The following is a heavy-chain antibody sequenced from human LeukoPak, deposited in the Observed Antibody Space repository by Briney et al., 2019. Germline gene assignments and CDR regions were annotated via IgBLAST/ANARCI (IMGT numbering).Heavy chain of an antibody. V-gene: IGHV1-69*13. J-gene: IGHJ5*02. CDR2: IITIFGTA. CDR1: GYTFTSYD. D-gene: IGHD1-1*01. CDR3: ARDTPLRLENWFDP. Sequence: ASVKVSCTASGYTFTSYDINWVRQATGQGLERMGGIITIFGTAKYAQKFQGRVTITADESTTTAYMELSSLRSEDTAVYYCARDTPLRLENWFDPWGQGTLVTVSS.